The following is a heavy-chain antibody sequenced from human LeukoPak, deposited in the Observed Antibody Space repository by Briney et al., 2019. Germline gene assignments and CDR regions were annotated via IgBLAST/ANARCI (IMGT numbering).Heavy chain of an antibody. J-gene: IGHJ6*02. CDR3: ARSLERYYDRSGYSV. V-gene: IGHV4-59*11. Sequence: SETLSLTCTVSGASISDHYWNWIRQPPGKGLEWIGYSRYSESSNYNPSLKGRATISVDASKNQFSLKLSSVTAADTAVYYCARSLERYYDRSGYSVWDQGTTVTVSS. CDR1: GASISDHY. D-gene: IGHD3-22*01. CDR2: SRYSESS.